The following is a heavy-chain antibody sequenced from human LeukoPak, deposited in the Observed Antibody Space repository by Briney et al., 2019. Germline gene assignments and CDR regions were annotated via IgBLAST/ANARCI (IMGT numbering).Heavy chain of an antibody. J-gene: IGHJ4*02. CDR3: ARGGGDS. Sequence: GGSLRLSCAASGVTISRYWMSWVRQAPGKGLEWVAMMTQDGGGKYYVDSVKGRFTISGDNAKNSLYLQMNSLRVEDTAVYYCARGGGDSWGQGTLVTVSS. V-gene: IGHV3-7*01. CDR1: GVTISRYW. CDR2: MTQDGGGK.